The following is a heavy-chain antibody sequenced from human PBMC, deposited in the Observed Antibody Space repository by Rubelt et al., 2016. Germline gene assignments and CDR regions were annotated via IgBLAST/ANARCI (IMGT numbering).Heavy chain of an antibody. V-gene: IGHV3-48*01. CDR1: GLTFGSYA. Sequence: GGSLRLSCAASGLTFGSYAIHWVRQAPGKGLEWVSYISSSSSTIYYADSVKGRFTISRDNSKNTLYLQMNSLRVEDTALHYCARGGYSSGRADALDIWGQGTMVAVSS. J-gene: IGHJ3*02. CDR2: ISSSSSTI. D-gene: IGHD6-19*01. CDR3: ARGGYSSGRADALDI.